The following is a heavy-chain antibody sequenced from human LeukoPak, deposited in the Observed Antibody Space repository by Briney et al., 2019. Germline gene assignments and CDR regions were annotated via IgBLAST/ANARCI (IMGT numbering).Heavy chain of an antibody. D-gene: IGHD1-1*01. V-gene: IGHV4-38-2*02. Sequence: SETLSLTCTVSGYSISSGYYWGWIRQPPGKWLEWIGSIYHSGSTYYNPSLKSRVTISVDTSKSQFSLSLRSVTAADTAVYFCARYVPVKTGPTRASFDYWGQGILVSVSS. CDR1: GYSISSGYY. J-gene: IGHJ4*02. CDR2: IYHSGST. CDR3: ARYVPVKTGPTRASFDY.